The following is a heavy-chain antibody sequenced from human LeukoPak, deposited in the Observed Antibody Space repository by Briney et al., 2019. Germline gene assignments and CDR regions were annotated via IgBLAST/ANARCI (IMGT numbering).Heavy chain of an antibody. CDR1: GFTFSDYY. D-gene: IGHD6-19*01. J-gene: IGHJ6*02. Sequence: GGSLRLSCAVSGFTFSDYYMSWIRQAPGKGLEWVSAISGSGGSTYYADSVKGRFTISRDNSKNTLYLQMNSLRAEDTAVYYCASYSSGWRGCYYYGMDVWGQGTTVTVSS. CDR2: ISGSGGST. CDR3: ASYSSGWRGCYYYGMDV. V-gene: IGHV3-23*01.